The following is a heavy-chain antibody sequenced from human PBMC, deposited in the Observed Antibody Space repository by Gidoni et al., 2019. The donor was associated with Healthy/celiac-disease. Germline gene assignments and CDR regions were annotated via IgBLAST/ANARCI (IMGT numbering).Heavy chain of an antibody. J-gene: IGHJ3*02. CDR2: IIPIFGTA. Sequence: QVQLVQSGAAVKTPGSSVKVSCKASAGTSSSDALSWVRQAPGQGLEWMGGIIPIFGTANYAQKFQGRVTITADESTSTAYMELSSLRSEDTAVYYCARIKIYYDSSGSAFDIWGQGTMVTVSS. CDR3: ARIKIYYDSSGSAFDI. V-gene: IGHV1-69*01. D-gene: IGHD3-22*01. CDR1: AGTSSSDA.